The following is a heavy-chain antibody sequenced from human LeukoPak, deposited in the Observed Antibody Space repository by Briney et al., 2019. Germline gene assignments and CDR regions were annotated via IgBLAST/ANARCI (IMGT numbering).Heavy chain of an antibody. CDR3: AKDFPPHSSSWYYFDY. Sequence: TGGSLRLSCAASGFTFDDYAMHWVRQAPGKGLEWVSGISWNSGSIGYADSVKGRFTISRDNAKNSLYLQMNSLRAEDTALYYCAKDFPPHSSSWYYFDYWGQGTLVTVSS. CDR1: GFTFDDYA. V-gene: IGHV3-9*01. J-gene: IGHJ4*02. D-gene: IGHD6-13*01. CDR2: ISWNSGSI.